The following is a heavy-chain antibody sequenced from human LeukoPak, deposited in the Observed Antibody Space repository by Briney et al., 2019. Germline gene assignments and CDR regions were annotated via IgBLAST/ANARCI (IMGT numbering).Heavy chain of an antibody. CDR2: IRQDDK. CDR3: ARSSDRRDDY. D-gene: IGHD1-26*01. J-gene: IGHJ4*02. Sequence: GGSLRLSCAASGFTFSNYWMSWVRQAPGKGLEWVASIRQDDKYYVDSVRGRFTISRDNAKNSLYLQMNSLRAEDTAFYYCARSSDRRDDYWGQGTLVTVSS. V-gene: IGHV3-7*01. CDR1: GFTFSNYW.